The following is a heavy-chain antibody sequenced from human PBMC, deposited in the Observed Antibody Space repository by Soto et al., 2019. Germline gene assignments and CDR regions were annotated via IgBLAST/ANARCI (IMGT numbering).Heavy chain of an antibody. CDR3: ARGTYDFWSGYYHFDY. CDR1: GFTFSSYA. Sequence: AGGSLRLSCAASGFTFSSYAMHWVRQAPGKGLEWVAVISYDGSNKYYADSVKGRFTISRDNSKNTLYLQMNSLRAEDTAVYYCARGTYDFWSGYYHFDYWGQGTLVTVSS. V-gene: IGHV3-30-3*01. J-gene: IGHJ4*02. D-gene: IGHD3-3*01. CDR2: ISYDGSNK.